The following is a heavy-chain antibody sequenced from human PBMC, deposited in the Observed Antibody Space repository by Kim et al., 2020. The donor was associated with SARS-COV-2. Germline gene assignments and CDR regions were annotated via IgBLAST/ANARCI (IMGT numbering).Heavy chain of an antibody. D-gene: IGHD3-10*01. Sequence: QKFQGRVTMTKNTSISTAYMELSSLRSEDTAVYYCARGEGLTGSGTWFDPWGQGTLVTVSS. CDR3: ARGEGLTGSGTWFDP. V-gene: IGHV1-8*01. J-gene: IGHJ5*02.